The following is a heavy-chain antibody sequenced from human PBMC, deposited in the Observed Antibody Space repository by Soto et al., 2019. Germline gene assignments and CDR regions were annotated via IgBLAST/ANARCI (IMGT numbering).Heavy chain of an antibody. CDR1: VYTLTSYY. CDR2: INPSDGST. V-gene: IGHV1-46*01. J-gene: IGHJ4*02. D-gene: IGHD3-3*01. Sequence: LGKGSCKAPVYTLTSYYMHWVRQAPGQGLEWMGLINPSDGSTSYAHKFQGRVTVTRDTSTSTVYMELSSLRSEDAAVYFCARDFWSGYYFDYWGQGTLVTVSS. CDR3: ARDFWSGYYFDY.